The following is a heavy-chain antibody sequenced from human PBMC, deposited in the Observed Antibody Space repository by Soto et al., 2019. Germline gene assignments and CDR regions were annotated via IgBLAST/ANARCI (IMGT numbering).Heavy chain of an antibody. CDR1: GFTFSDYY. D-gene: IGHD2-2*02. CDR3: ARVGIPAAILVGYYYYMDV. J-gene: IGHJ6*03. V-gene: IGHV3-11*01. CDR2: ISSSGSTI. Sequence: GGSLRLSCAASGFTFSDYYMSWIRQAPGKGLEWVSYISSSGSTIYYADSVKGRFTISRDNAKNSLYLQMNSLRAEDTAVYYCARVGIPAAILVGYYYYMDVWGKGTTVTVSS.